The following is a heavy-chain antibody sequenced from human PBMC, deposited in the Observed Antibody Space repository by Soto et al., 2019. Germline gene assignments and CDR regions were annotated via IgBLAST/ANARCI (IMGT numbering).Heavy chain of an antibody. CDR2: INHSGST. CDR3: ARTLRIAARYYYYYGMDV. D-gene: IGHD6-6*01. Sequence: PSETLSLTCAVYGGSFSGYYWSWIRQPPGKGLEWIGEINHSGSTNYNPSLKSRVTISVDTSKNQFSLKLSSVTAADTAVYYCARTLRIAARYYYYYGMDVWGQGTTVTVSS. V-gene: IGHV4-34*01. CDR1: GGSFSGYY. J-gene: IGHJ6*02.